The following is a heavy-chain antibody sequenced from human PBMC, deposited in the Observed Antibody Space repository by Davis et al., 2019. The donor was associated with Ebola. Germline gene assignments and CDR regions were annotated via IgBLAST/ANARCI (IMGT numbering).Heavy chain of an antibody. Sequence: GESLKISCAASGFTFSSYGMHWVRQAPGKGLEWVAVISYDGSNKYYADSVKGRFTISRDNAKNSLYLQMNSLRAEDTALYYCAKDIPMQFDYWGQGTLVTVSS. V-gene: IGHV3-30*18. CDR3: AKDIPMQFDY. CDR2: ISYDGSNK. CDR1: GFTFSSYG. J-gene: IGHJ4*02. D-gene: IGHD2-2*01.